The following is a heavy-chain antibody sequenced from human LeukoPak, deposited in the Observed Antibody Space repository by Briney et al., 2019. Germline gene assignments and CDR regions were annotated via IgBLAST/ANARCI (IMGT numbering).Heavy chain of an antibody. CDR1: GFTFSNYG. CDR3: ASGPTIYWGFDY. CDR2: IRYDGSNK. Sequence: PGGTLRLSCAASGFTFSNYGMHWVRQAPGKGPEWVAFIRYDGSNKYYADSVKGRFTISRDNSNNTLYLQMNSLKTEDTAVYYCASGPTIYWGFDYWGQGTQVTVSS. D-gene: IGHD7-27*01. V-gene: IGHV3-30*02. J-gene: IGHJ4*02.